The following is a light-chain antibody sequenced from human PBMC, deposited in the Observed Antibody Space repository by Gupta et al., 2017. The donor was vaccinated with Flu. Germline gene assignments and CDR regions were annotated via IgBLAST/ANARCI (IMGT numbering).Light chain of an antibody. CDR1: SSDIGAYNF. V-gene: IGLV2-14*01. CDR2: EVS. J-gene: IGLJ3*02. Sequence: SITISCTGTSSDIGAYNFVYWYRQYPDNAPKLMICEVSERPSGVSSRFSGSKFGNTASLTISGLQTEDEADYYCSSCTTSNTWVFGGGTKLTVL. CDR3: SSCTTSNTWV.